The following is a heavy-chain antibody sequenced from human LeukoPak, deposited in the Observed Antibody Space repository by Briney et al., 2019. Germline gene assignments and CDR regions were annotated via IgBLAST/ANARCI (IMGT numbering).Heavy chain of an antibody. D-gene: IGHD1-26*01. J-gene: IGHJ4*02. CDR2: ISYDGSNK. CDR3: ARVPLVGAFAY. CDR1: GFTFSSYA. V-gene: IGHV3-30-3*01. Sequence: GGSLRLSCAASGFTFSSYAMHWVRQAPGKGLEWVAVISYDGSNKYYADSVKGRFTISRDNSKNTLYLQMNSLRAEDTAVYYCARVPLVGAFAYWAREPWSPSPQ.